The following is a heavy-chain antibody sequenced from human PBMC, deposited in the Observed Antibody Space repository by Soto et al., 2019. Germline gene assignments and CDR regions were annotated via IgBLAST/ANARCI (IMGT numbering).Heavy chain of an antibody. CDR3: AKSSRIAAAFDAFDI. J-gene: IGHJ3*02. Sequence: GGSLRLSCAATGFTFSSYAMSWVRQAPGKGLEWVSAISGSGGTRYYADSVKGRLSISRDNSKNTLYMQMNSLRAEDTATYYCAKSSRIAAAFDAFDIWGQGTMVTVSS. V-gene: IGHV3-23*01. D-gene: IGHD6-13*01. CDR1: GFTFSSYA. CDR2: ISGSGGTR.